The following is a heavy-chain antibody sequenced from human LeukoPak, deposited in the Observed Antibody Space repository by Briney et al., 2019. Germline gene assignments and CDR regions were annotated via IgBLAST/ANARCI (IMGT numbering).Heavy chain of an antibody. J-gene: IGHJ4*02. D-gene: IGHD6-13*01. V-gene: IGHV3-30-3*01. CDR2: ISYDGSNK. Sequence: GGSLRLSCAASGFTFSSYAMHWVRQAPGKGLEWVAVISYDGSNKYYADSVKGRFTISRDNSKNTLYLQMNSLRAEDTAMYYCARDLAVAIFDYWGQGTLVTVSS. CDR3: ARDLAVAIFDY. CDR1: GFTFSSYA.